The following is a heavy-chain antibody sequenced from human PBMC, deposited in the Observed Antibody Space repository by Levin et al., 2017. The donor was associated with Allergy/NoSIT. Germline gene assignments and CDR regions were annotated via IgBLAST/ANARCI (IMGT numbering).Heavy chain of an antibody. Sequence: SVKVSCKASGGTFSSYTISWVRQAPGQGLEWMGRIIPILGIANYAQKFQGRVTITADKSTSTAYMELSSLRSEDTAVYYCASRDRGYCSGGSCYMDYYYYYGMDVWGQGTTVTVSS. CDR2: IIPILGIA. J-gene: IGHJ6*02. CDR1: GGTFSSYT. CDR3: ASRDRGYCSGGSCYMDYYYYYGMDV. V-gene: IGHV1-69*02. D-gene: IGHD2-15*01.